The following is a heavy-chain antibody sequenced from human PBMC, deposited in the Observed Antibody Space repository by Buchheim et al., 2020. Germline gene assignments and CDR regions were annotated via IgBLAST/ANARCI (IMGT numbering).Heavy chain of an antibody. Sequence: QVQLVESGGGVVQSGRSLRLSCAASGFTFSSFGMHWVRQAPGKGLEWVAIVSYDGSNKYYIDSVKGRFTISRDNTKNTLFLQMNSLRAEDTAAYYCAKNVMVVAAAVRYHYGMDVWGQGTT. CDR3: AKNVMVVAAAVRYHYGMDV. V-gene: IGHV3-30*18. CDR1: GFTFSSFG. J-gene: IGHJ6*02. D-gene: IGHD2-15*01. CDR2: VSYDGSNK.